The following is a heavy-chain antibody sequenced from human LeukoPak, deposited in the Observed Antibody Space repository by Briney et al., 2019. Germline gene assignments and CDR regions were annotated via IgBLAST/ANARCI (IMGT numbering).Heavy chain of an antibody. D-gene: IGHD1-7*01. V-gene: IGHV4-31*03. CDR2: IYYSGST. J-gene: IGHJ4*02. CDR1: GGSISGGGNY. Sequence: SETLSLTCTVSGGSISGGGNYWSWIRQHPGKGLEWIGYIYYSGSTYYNPSLKSRVTISLDTSKNQFSLKLSSVTAADTAVYYCASGGTTSIGYWGLGTLVTVSS. CDR3: ASGGTTSIGY.